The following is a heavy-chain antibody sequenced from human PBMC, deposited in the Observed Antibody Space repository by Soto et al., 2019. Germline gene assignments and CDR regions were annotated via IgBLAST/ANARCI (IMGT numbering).Heavy chain of an antibody. V-gene: IGHV3-23*01. Sequence: GGSLRLSCAASGFTFTSYAMTWVRQAPGKGLEWVSTISGSGASTYYADSVKGRITFSRDNSKNTLYLQMNSLRDEDTAVYYCATHSESYSYFDYWGHGTMVTVYS. J-gene: IGHJ4*01. D-gene: IGHD1-26*01. CDR1: GFTFTSYA. CDR2: ISGSGAST. CDR3: ATHSESYSYFDY.